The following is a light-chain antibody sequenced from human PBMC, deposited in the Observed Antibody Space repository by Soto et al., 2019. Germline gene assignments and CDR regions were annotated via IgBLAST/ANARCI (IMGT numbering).Light chain of an antibody. CDR1: ESISSN. Sequence: EIVMTQSPAILSVSPGERATLSFRANESISSNLACYQQKPGRAPRLLIYAAATRATGVPARFSGSGSGADFTLTINSLQSEDFAVYYCQMYNNWVGTFGGGTKVDIK. V-gene: IGKV3-15*01. CDR2: AAA. CDR3: QMYNNWVGT. J-gene: IGKJ4*01.